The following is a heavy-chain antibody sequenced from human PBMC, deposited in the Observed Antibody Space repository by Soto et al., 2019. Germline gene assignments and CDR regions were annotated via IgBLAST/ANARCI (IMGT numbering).Heavy chain of an antibody. CDR1: GFTFSSYG. Sequence: GSLRLSCAASGFTFSSYGMHWVRQAPGKGLEWVAVISYDGSNKYYADSVKGRFTISRDNSKNTLYLQMNSLRAEDTAVYYCAKDIKVVTRYYYYGMDVWGQGTTVTVSS. D-gene: IGHD2-15*01. CDR3: AKDIKVVTRYYYYGMDV. V-gene: IGHV3-30*18. J-gene: IGHJ6*02. CDR2: ISYDGSNK.